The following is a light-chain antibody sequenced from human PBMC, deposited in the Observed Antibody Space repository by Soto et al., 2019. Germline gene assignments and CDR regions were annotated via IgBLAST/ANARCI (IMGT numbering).Light chain of an antibody. CDR3: QQHHWT. V-gene: IGKV1-5*03. J-gene: IGKJ1*01. Sequence: DIQMTQSPSTLYGSVGDRVPIPCRASQTISSWLAWSQQKPGEAPKLLIYKAYTLKSGVPSRFSGSGSGTEFPLTISSLQPYDFATYYCQQHHWTFGQGTKVDIK. CDR1: QTISSW. CDR2: KAY.